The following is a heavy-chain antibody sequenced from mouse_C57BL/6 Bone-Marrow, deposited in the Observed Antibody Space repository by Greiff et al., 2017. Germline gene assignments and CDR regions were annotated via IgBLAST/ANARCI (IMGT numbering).Heavy chain of an antibody. D-gene: IGHD2-2*01. CDR3: ARDGYGMAY. V-gene: IGHV3-6*01. Sequence: EVKVEESGPGLVKPSQSLSLTCSVTGYSITSGYYWNWIRQFPGNQLEWLGYISYDGSNNYNPSLKNRISITRDTSKNQFFLKLNSVTTEDTATYYCARDGYGMAYWGQGTLVTVSA. J-gene: IGHJ3*01. CDR1: GYSITSGYY. CDR2: ISYDGSN.